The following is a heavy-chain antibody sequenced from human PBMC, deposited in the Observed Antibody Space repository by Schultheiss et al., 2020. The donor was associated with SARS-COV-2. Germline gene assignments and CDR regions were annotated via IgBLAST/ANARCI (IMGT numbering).Heavy chain of an antibody. J-gene: IGHJ6*02. Sequence: GGSLRLSCAASGFTFSSYAMHWVRQAPGKGLEWVAVISYDGSNKYYADSVKGRFTISRDNSKNTLYLQMNSLRAEDTAVYYCAREYYYDSSGYQVGYYYYGMDVWGQGTTVTVSS. CDR3: AREYYYDSSGYQVGYYYYGMDV. CDR2: ISYDGSNK. D-gene: IGHD3-22*01. V-gene: IGHV3-30*04. CDR1: GFTFSSYA.